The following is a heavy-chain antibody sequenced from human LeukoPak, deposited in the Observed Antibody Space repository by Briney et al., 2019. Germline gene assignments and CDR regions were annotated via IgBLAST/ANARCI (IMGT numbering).Heavy chain of an antibody. CDR1: GFTFSSYG. CDR2: IWYDGSNK. D-gene: IGHD3-22*01. Sequence: GGSLRLSCAASGFTFSSYGMHWVRQAPGKGLEWVAVIWYDGSNKYYADSVKGRFTISRDNSKDTLYLQMNSLRAEDTAVYYCARDSRLVVIRTVDFDYWGQGTLVTVSS. CDR3: ARDSRLVVIRTVDFDY. V-gene: IGHV3-33*01. J-gene: IGHJ4*02.